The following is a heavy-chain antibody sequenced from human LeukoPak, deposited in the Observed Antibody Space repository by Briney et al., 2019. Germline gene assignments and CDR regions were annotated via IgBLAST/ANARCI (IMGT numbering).Heavy chain of an antibody. V-gene: IGHV4-39*02. J-gene: IGHJ4*02. CDR3: ARDRQLEYLLN. CDR2: IYYSGST. D-gene: IGHD1-1*01. Sequence: SETLSLTCTVSGGSISSSSYYWGWIRQPPGKGLEWIGSIYYSGSTYYNPSLKSRVTISVDTSKNQFSLKLSSVTAADTAVYYCARDRQLEYLLNWGQGTLVTVSS. CDR1: GGSISSSSYY.